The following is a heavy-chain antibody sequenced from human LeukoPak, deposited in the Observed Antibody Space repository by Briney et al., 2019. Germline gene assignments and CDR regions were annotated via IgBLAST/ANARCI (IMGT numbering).Heavy chain of an antibody. CDR2: IYSTGSA. V-gene: IGHV4-59*08. D-gene: IGHD5-12*01. CDR1: GGSLSSYY. Sequence: PSETLSLTCTVSGGSLSSYYWSWIRQPPGKGLEWIGYIYSTGSANYNPSLKSRVTLSVDTAKNQFSLKLNSVTAADTAVYCCARMGGYSGYATHWGQGTLVTVSS. J-gene: IGHJ4*02. CDR3: ARMGGYSGYATH.